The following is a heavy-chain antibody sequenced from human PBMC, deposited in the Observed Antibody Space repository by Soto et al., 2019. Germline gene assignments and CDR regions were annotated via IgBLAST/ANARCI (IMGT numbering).Heavy chain of an antibody. V-gene: IGHV4-59*01. D-gene: IGHD2-21*02. CDR3: ARDLWGYCGTDCYPLDV. J-gene: IGHJ6*02. CDR2: MYNTGSI. CDR1: GGSISGYY. Sequence: PSETLSLTCTVSGGSISGYYWSWIRQPPGKGLEWIGYMYNTGSIVYNPSFKSRVTISVDTSKNQFSLKLNSVTAADTAVYYCARDLWGYCGTDCYPLDVWGQGTTVTVS.